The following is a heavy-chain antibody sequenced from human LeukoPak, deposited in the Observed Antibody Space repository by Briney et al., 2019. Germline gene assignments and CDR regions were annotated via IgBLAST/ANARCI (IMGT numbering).Heavy chain of an antibody. CDR1: GYTFTNYD. D-gene: IGHD2-15*01. J-gene: IGHJ4*02. V-gene: IGHV1-8*02. Sequence: ASVKVSCKASGYTFTNYDINWVRQATGQGLEWMGWMKPNSGNTGYAQKFQGRVTINRNTSISTAYMELSSLRSEDTAVYYCARCATPRIACFDFWGQGTLVTVSS. CDR3: ARCATPRIACFDF. CDR2: MKPNSGNT.